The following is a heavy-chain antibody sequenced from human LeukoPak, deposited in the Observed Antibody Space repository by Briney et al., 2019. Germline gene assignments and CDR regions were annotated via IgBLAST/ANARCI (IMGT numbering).Heavy chain of an antibody. CDR3: AAGTAADY. CDR2: ISSSSSHT. D-gene: IGHD6-13*01. J-gene: IGHJ4*02. V-gene: IGHV3-11*03. CDR1: GIPFSDYY. Sequence: PGGSLRLSCVVSGIPFSDYYMNWIRQAPGKGLEWISYISSSSSHTDYADSVKGRFTISRDNAQNALFLQMDSLRVEDTAVYYCAAGTAADYWGQGTRVTVSS.